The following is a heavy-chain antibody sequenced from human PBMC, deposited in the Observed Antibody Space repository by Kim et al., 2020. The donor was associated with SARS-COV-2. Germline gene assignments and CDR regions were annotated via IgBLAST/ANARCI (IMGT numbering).Heavy chain of an antibody. V-gene: IGHV3-11*03. CDR3: ARTRGRAVQDSYGTDV. CDR2: ISGSPTYT. J-gene: IGHJ6*02. Sequence: GGSLRLSCAASGFSFSDYFMTWTRQAPGKGLEWVSYISGSPTYTDYADSVRGRFTISKDTTRNSVYLHMTSLRVDDTAVYYCARTRGRAVQDSYGTDVWGQGTTVTVSS. D-gene: IGHD3-16*01. CDR1: GFSFSDYF.